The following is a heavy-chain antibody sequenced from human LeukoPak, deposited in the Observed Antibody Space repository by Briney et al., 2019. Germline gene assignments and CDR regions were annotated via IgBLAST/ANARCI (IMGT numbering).Heavy chain of an antibody. CDR3: ARLASSSWLYYFDY. J-gene: IGHJ4*02. D-gene: IGHD6-13*01. CDR1: GGSISSSNW. CDR2: IYHSGST. V-gene: IGHV4-4*02. Sequence: PSGTLSLTCAVSGGSISSSNWWSWVRQPPGKGLEWIGEIYHSGSTNYNPSLKSRVTISVDTSKNQFSLKLSSVTAADTAVYYCARLASSSWLYYFDYWGQGTLVTVSS.